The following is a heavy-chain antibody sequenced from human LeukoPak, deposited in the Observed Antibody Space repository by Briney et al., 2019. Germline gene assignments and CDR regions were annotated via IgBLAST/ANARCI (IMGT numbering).Heavy chain of an antibody. V-gene: IGHV3-23*01. CDR2: ISGSGGST. Sequence: GGSLRLSCAASGLTFSSYAMSWARQAPGKGLEWVSSISGSGGSTYYADSVKGRFTISRDNYKNTLYLQMNSLSGEDTGVYYCAKPQGTSGYFYCGMDVWGQGTTVTVSS. J-gene: IGHJ6*02. CDR3: AKPQGTSGYFYCGMDV. CDR1: GLTFSSYA. D-gene: IGHD1-1*01.